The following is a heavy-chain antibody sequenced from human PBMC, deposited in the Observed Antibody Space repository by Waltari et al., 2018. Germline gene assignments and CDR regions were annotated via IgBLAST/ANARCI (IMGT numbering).Heavy chain of an antibody. CDR1: GLAFNSYA. CDR2: ISFAGYNQ. CDR3: ARVGYCSSTGCYTSGAFDY. D-gene: IGHD2-2*02. Sequence: QVQLVESGGGVVQPGRSLRLSCAASGLAFNSYAMHWVRQAPGKGLEWVAVISFAGYNQNYVDSVRGRFTISRDSSRRTVYLQMNSLRPDDTAVYYCARVGYCSSTGCYTSGAFDYWGQGTPVIVSS. V-gene: IGHV3-30-3*01. J-gene: IGHJ4*02.